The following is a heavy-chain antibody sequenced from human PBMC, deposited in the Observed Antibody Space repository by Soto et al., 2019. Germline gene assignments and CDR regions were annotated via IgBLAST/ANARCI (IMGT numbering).Heavy chain of an antibody. J-gene: IGHJ6*02. CDR2: IYYSGST. V-gene: IGHV4-59*01. D-gene: IGHD6-13*01. CDR3: ASSNIAAAGFYYYGMDV. CDR1: GGSISSYY. Sequence: SETLSLTCTVSGGSISSYYWSWIRQPPGKGLEWIGYIYYSGSTNYNPSLKSRVTISVDTSKNQFSLKLSSVTAADTAVYYCASSNIAAAGFYYYGMDVWGRGTTVPVS.